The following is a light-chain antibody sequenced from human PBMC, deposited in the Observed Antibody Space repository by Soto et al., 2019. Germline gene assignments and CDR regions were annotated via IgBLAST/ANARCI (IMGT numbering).Light chain of an antibody. CDR1: QSLLHSNGYNY. V-gene: IGKV2-28*01. CDR2: LGS. Sequence: DIVMTQSPLSLPVTPGEPASISCRSSQSLLHSNGYNYLDWYLQKSGQSPQLLIYLGSNRASGVPDRFSGSGSGTVFTLKISRVEAEDVGVYYCIQALQTPRTFGQGTKLEI. CDR3: IQALQTPRT. J-gene: IGKJ2*01.